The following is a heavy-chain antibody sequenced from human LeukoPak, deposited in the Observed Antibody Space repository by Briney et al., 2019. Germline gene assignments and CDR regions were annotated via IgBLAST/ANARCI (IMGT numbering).Heavy chain of an antibody. CDR2: INPNSGGT. J-gene: IGHJ4*02. CDR3: ASVYYYGSGSDY. CDR1: GYTFTGYY. V-gene: IGHV1-2*02. D-gene: IGHD3-10*01. Sequence: ASVKVPCKASGYTFTGYYMHWVRQAPGQGLEWMGWINPNSGGTNYAQKFQGRVTMTRDTSISTAYMELSRLRSDDTAVYYCASVYYYGSGSDYWGQGTLVTVSS.